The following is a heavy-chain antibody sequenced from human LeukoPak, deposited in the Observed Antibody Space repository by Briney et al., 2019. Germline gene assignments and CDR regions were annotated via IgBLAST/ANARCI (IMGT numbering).Heavy chain of an antibody. CDR2: IGNTET. D-gene: IGHD3-16*01. Sequence: GGSLRLSCATSGFPFETNAMSWVRQAPGKGLEWVATIGNTETFYADSVEGRFTISSDNAKNLLFLQMNSLRDEDTAAYYCVRDLDYSFDHWGQGTLVTVSS. CDR3: VRDLDYSFDH. V-gene: IGHV3-69-1*02. J-gene: IGHJ4*02. CDR1: GFPFETNA.